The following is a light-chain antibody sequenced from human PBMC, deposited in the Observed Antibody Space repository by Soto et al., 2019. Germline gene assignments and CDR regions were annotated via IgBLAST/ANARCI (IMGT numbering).Light chain of an antibody. CDR2: DAS. Sequence: DIQMTQSPSSLSASVGDRVTITCQASQDISNYLNWYQQKPGKAPKLLIYDASNLETGVPSRFSVSGSGTDITLTISSLQPEDIATYYCQQYDNLPRTFGQGNKLEIK. V-gene: IGKV1-33*01. CDR3: QQYDNLPRT. J-gene: IGKJ2*01. CDR1: QDISNY.